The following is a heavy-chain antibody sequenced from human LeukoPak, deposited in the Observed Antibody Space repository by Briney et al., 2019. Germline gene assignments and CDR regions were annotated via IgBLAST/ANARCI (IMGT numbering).Heavy chain of an antibody. J-gene: IGHJ4*02. CDR2: ITNTGSTT. Sequence: GGSLRLSCAGSGFTFSTYPMNWFPQAPGKGLEWVSYITNTGSTTIYADSVRGRFTTSSDNAKNSLFLQMNSLRDEDTAVYFCAREIAYWGQGTLVTVSS. CDR1: GFTFSTYP. CDR3: AREIAY. V-gene: IGHV3-48*02.